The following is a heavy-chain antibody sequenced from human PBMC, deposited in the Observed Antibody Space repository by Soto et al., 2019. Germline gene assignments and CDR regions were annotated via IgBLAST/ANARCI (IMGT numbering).Heavy chain of an antibody. CDR2: IYYSGST. CDR1: GGSISSRSYY. CDR3: ARVQIWLGESYGMDV. V-gene: IGHV4-39*01. D-gene: IGHD3-10*01. Sequence: SETLSLTCTVSGGSISSRSYYWGWIRQTPGKGLEWIGSIYYSGSTYYRPSLKSRVHISEDTSKNQFSLKLSSVTAADTAVYYCARVQIWLGESYGMDVWGQGTTVTVSS. J-gene: IGHJ6*02.